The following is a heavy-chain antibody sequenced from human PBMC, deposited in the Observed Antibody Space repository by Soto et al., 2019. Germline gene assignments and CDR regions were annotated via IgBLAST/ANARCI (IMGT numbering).Heavy chain of an antibody. Sequence: SETLSLTCTVSGGSMRNYFWTWIRQPPGKGLEWIGYIHYSGTTSFFPSYNPSLRSRVTISEDTSKNQFSLKLLSVTTADTAVYFXAAGEASSRNLAPYYLDFWGQGTLVTV. CDR1: GGSMRNYF. CDR3: AAGEASSRNLAPYYLDF. CDR2: IHYSGTT. J-gene: IGHJ4*02. D-gene: IGHD6-13*01. V-gene: IGHV4-59*01.